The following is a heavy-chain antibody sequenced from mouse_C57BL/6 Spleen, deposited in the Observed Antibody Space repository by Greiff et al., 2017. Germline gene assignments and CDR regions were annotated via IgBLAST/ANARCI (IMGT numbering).Heavy chain of an antibody. CDR3: ARGEGNFFDY. CDR1: GFTFSSYA. V-gene: IGHV5-4*03. J-gene: IGHJ2*01. Sequence: EVKLMESGGGLVKPGGSLKLSCAASGFTFSSYAMSWVRQTPEKRLEWVATISDGGSYTYYPDNVKGRFTISRDNAKNNLYLQMSHLKSEDTAMYYCARGEGNFFDYWGQGTTLTVSS. CDR2: ISDGGSYT.